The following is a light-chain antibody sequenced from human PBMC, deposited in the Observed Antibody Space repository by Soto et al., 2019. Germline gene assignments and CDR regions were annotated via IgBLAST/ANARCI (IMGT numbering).Light chain of an antibody. V-gene: IGKV3-20*01. CDR2: GAS. Sequence: EVVLTQSPGTLSLSPGERATLSCRASQAVSSILLAWYQQKPGQAPRLLIYGASSRATGIPDRFSGSGSGTDFTLTVSRLEPEDFAVYYCQQHGTSPIFGRGTKVEIK. CDR3: QQHGTSPI. CDR1: QAVSSIL. J-gene: IGKJ4*01.